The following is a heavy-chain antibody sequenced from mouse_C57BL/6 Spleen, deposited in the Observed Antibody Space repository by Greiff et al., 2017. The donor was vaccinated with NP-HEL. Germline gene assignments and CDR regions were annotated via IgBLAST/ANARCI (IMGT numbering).Heavy chain of an antibody. V-gene: IGHV5-17*01. CDR1: GFTFSAYG. J-gene: IGHJ1*03. CDR2: ISSGSSTI. CDR3: ARTYSNYNWYFDV. Sequence: EVQGVESGGGLVKLGGSLKLSCAASGFTFSAYGLHGVRQAPEKGLEWVAYISSGSSTIYYADTVKGRFIIPRDNAKNTLFLQITSLGSEDTAMDYCARTYSNYNWYFDVWGTGTTVTVSS. D-gene: IGHD2-5*01.